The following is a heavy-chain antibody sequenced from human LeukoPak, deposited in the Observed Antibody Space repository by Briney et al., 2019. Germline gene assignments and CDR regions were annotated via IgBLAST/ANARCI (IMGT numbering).Heavy chain of an antibody. V-gene: IGHV1-2*02. CDR3: ARVGYYFDY. CDR2: INLNSGGT. CDR1: GYTFTGYY. Sequence: AAVKVSLMGSGYTFTGYYMHWVRQAPGRGLEWMGWINLNSGGTNYAQKFQGRVTMTRDTTISTAYMELSRLRSDDTAVYYCARVGYYFDYWGQGTLVTVSS. J-gene: IGHJ4*02. D-gene: IGHD1-26*01.